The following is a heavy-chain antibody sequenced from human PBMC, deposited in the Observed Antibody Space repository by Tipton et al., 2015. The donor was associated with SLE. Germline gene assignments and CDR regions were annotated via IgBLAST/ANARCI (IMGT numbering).Heavy chain of an antibody. CDR2: IYHSGST. D-gene: IGHD6-19*01. V-gene: IGHV4-61*09. CDR1: GASISSGSCY. J-gene: IGHJ4*02. Sequence: TLSLTCSVSGASISSGSCYWRWIRQAAGKGLEWIGEIYHSGSTNYNPSLKSRVTISVDKSKNQFSLKLSSVTAADTAVYYCARDSSIAVASTGFDYWGQGTLVTVSS. CDR3: ARDSSIAVASTGFDY.